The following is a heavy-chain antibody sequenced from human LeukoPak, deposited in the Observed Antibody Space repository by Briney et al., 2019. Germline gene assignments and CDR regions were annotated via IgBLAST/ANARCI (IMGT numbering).Heavy chain of an antibody. Sequence: GGSLRLSCAASGFTFSTYTMNWVRQAPGKGLEWVASITSSGSHIYYADSLEGRFTDSRDKAKNSLYLQMNSLRPEDTAIYYCARDGSAYESYFDYWGQGTLVTVSS. V-gene: IGHV3-21*01. CDR1: GFTFSTYT. D-gene: IGHD3-22*01. CDR2: ITSSGSHI. J-gene: IGHJ4*02. CDR3: ARDGSAYESYFDY.